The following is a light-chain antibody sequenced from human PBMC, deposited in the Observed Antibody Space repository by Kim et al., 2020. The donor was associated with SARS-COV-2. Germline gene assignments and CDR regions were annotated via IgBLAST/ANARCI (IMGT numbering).Light chain of an antibody. CDR1: QSVSSN. Sequence: EIMMTQSPATLSVSPEEGATLSCRASQSVSSNLAWYQQTPGQAPRLLFYRASTRATGIPARFSGSGSGTEFTLTISSLQSEDFAVYYCQQYNNWPYTFGQGTKLEI. V-gene: IGKV3-15*01. CDR2: RAS. J-gene: IGKJ2*01. CDR3: QQYNNWPYT.